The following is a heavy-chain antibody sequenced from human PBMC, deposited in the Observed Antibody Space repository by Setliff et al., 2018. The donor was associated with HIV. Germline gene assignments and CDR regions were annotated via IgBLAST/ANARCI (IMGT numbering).Heavy chain of an antibody. V-gene: IGHV3-48*03. CDR1: GFTFSSYE. J-gene: IGHJ6*03. CDR2: ITGSSDTI. D-gene: IGHD3-10*01. CDR3: ARLRAYYGSGLMDV. Sequence: GGSLRLSCAASGFTFSSYEMDWFRQAPGKGLEWVSYITGSSDTIYYADSVEGRFTISRDNSRNRLFLQMNSLRVEDTAVYYCARLRAYYGSGLMDVWGEGTTVTVSS.